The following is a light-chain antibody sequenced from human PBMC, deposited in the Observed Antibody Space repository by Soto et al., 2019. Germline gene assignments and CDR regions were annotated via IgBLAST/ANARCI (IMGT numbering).Light chain of an antibody. V-gene: IGKV1D-12*01. Sequence: QVTQSPSSVSASVGDRVTLTCRASQGISNWLAWYQQKPGKAPKVLIYAASSLQSGVPSRFSGSGSGTDFTLTIDSLQPEDFATYFCQQATRFPFTFGPGTKVDLK. CDR1: QGISNW. CDR3: QQATRFPFT. J-gene: IGKJ3*01. CDR2: AAS.